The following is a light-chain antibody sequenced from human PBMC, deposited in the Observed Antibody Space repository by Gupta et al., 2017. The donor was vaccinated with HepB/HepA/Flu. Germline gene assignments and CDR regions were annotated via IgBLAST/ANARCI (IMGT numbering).Light chain of an antibody. CDR3: MQALQTPWT. Sequence: DIVMTQSQLSLSVTPGEEASIPCKSSQSLLHINGKTYLHWYLQKPGQSPHLLIYLGSNRASGVPDRFSGSGSGTDFTLKISRVEADDVGIYYCMQALQTPWTFGQGTKVEIK. CDR2: LGS. J-gene: IGKJ1*01. CDR1: QSLLHINGKTY. V-gene: IGKV2-28*01.